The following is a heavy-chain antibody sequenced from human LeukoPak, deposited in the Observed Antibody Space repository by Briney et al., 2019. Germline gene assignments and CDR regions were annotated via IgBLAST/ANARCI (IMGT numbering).Heavy chain of an antibody. J-gene: IGHJ4*02. CDR1: GFTFRSYS. Sequence: GGSLRLSCAASGFTFRSYSMNWVRQAPAKGLEWVSSISSSSSYIYYADSVKGRLTISRDNAKNSLYLQMNSLRAEDTAVYYCARDLIIPSTMIGSLEYWGQGTLVTVSS. CDR2: ISSSSSYI. D-gene: IGHD3-22*01. CDR3: ARDLIIPSTMIGSLEY. V-gene: IGHV3-21*01.